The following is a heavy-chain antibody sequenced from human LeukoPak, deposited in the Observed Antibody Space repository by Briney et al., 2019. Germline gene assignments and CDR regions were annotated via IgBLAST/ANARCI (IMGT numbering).Heavy chain of an antibody. CDR1: GGSISSSSYY. Sequence: ASETLSLTRTVSGGSISSSSYYWGWIRQRPGKGLEGFVIIYYTESTYYNPSLKSRVTISVDTSKNQFSLKLSSVTAADTAVYYCARHVLRFLEWLVLNWFDPWGQGTLVTVSS. J-gene: IGHJ5*02. V-gene: IGHV4-39*01. CDR3: ARHVLRFLEWLVLNWFDP. CDR2: IYYTEST. D-gene: IGHD3-3*01.